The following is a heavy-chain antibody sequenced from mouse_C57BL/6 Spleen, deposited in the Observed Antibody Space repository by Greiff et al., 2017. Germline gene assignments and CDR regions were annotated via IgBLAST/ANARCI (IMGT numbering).Heavy chain of an antibody. Sequence: QVQLKQSGAELVKPGASVKISCKASGYAFSSYWMNWVKQRPGKGLEWIGQIYPGDGDTNYNGKFKGKATLTADKSSSTAYMQLSSLTSEDSAVYFCASQGDITTVPNYWGQGTTLTVSS. CDR2: IYPGDGDT. V-gene: IGHV1-80*01. J-gene: IGHJ2*01. CDR3: ASQGDITTVPNY. D-gene: IGHD1-1*01. CDR1: GYAFSSYW.